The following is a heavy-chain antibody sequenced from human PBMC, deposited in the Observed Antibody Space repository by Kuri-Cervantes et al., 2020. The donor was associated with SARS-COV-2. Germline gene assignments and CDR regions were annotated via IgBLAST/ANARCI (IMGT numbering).Heavy chain of an antibody. J-gene: IGHJ4*02. Sequence: GGSLRLSCAASGFTFSSYAMHWVRQAPGKGLEWVAVISYDGSNKYYADSVKGRFTISRDNAKNSLYLQTNSLRAEDTAVYYCARVDPTMTPDYWGQGTLVTVSS. CDR3: ARVDPTMTPDY. D-gene: IGHD3-22*01. CDR2: ISYDGSNK. V-gene: IGHV3-30-3*01. CDR1: GFTFSSYA.